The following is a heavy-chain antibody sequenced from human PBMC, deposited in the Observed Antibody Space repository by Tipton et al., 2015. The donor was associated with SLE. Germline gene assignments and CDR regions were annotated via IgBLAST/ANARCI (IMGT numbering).Heavy chain of an antibody. CDR3: ARFDSSGWYEGGFDY. D-gene: IGHD6-19*01. Sequence: TLSLTCAVYGGSFSGYYWSWIRQPPGKGLEWIGEINHSGSTNYNPSLKSRVTISVDTSKNQISLKLSSVTAADTAVYYCARFDSSGWYEGGFDYWGQGTLVTVSS. V-gene: IGHV4-34*01. CDR2: INHSGST. J-gene: IGHJ4*02. CDR1: GGSFSGYY.